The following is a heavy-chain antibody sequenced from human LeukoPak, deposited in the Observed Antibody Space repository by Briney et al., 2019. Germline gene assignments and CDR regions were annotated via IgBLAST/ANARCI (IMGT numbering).Heavy chain of an antibody. CDR3: AGGVPAAYGGWFDP. CDR2: IRGSGGDT. J-gene: IGHJ5*02. D-gene: IGHD2-2*01. V-gene: IGHV3-23*01. CDR1: GFTFSSYA. Sequence: GGSLRLSCAASGFTFSSYAMIWVRQAPGKGLEWVSAIRGSGGDTQYADSVKGRFTISRDNSKDTLFLQMNSLRAEDTAVYYCAGGVPAAYGGWFDPWGQGTLVTVSS.